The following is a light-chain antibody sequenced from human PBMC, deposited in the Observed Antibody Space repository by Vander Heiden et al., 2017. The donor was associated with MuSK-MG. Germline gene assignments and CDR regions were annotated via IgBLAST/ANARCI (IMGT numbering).Light chain of an antibody. J-gene: IGLJ3*02. CDR1: NIGSKS. V-gene: IGLV3-21*02. CDR3: QVWYSSSDHPPIPMWV. Sequence: SYVLTQPPSVSVAPGQTARITCGGNNIGSKSVHWYQQKPGQAPVLVVYDDIDRPSGIPERFSGSNSGNTATLTISRVEAGDEADYYCQVWYSSSDHPPIPMWVFGGGTKLTVL. CDR2: DDI.